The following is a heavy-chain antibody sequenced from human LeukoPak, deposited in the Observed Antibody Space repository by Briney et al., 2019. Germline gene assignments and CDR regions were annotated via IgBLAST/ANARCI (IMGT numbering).Heavy chain of an antibody. Sequence: ASVKVSCKASGYSFTRFHIHWVRQAPGQGLEWMGWISAYNGNTNYAQKLQGRVTMTTDTSTSTAYMELRSLRSDDTAVYYCARSHKGDYWGQGTLVTVSS. J-gene: IGHJ4*02. CDR1: GYSFTRFH. V-gene: IGHV1-18*04. CDR3: ARSHKGDY. CDR2: ISAYNGNT.